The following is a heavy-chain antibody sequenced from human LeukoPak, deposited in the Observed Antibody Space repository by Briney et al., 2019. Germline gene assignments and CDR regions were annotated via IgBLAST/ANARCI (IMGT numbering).Heavy chain of an antibody. J-gene: IGHJ4*02. CDR3: ARESESSGWYDY. V-gene: IGHV3-43*02. D-gene: IGHD6-19*01. CDR1: GFMFHDYA. Sequence: PGESLRLSCAGPGFMFHDYAIHWVRQAPGKGLEWVSLISGDGGSTFYADSVKGRFTISRDNSKNSLYLQMNSLRSDDTALYYCARESESSGWYDYWGQGTLVTVSS. CDR2: ISGDGGST.